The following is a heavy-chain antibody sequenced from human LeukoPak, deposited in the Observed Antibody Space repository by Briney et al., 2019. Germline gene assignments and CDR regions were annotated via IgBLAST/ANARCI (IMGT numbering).Heavy chain of an antibody. D-gene: IGHD4-23*01. CDR1: GFTFSIYW. Sequence: GGSLRLSCAASGFTFSIYWMSWVRRAPGKGLEWVANIKQDGSEKYYVDSVKGRFTISRDNAKNSLYLEMNSLRAEDTAVYYCARDQRWRFNFDYWGQGILVTVSS. CDR2: IKQDGSEK. CDR3: ARDQRWRFNFDY. J-gene: IGHJ4*02. V-gene: IGHV3-7*01.